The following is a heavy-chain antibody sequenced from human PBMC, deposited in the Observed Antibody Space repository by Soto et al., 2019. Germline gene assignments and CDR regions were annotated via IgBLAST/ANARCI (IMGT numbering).Heavy chain of an antibody. V-gene: IGHV4-39*01. CDR2: IYYSGST. Sequence: SETLSLTCTVSGGSISSSSYYWGGIRQPPGKGLEWVGSIYYSGSTYYNPSLKSRGTISVDTSKNQFSLKLSSVTAADTAVYYCARVERWLQQLQHWGQGTLVTVSS. CDR1: GGSISSSSYY. D-gene: IGHD4-4*01. J-gene: IGHJ1*01. CDR3: ARVERWLQQLQH.